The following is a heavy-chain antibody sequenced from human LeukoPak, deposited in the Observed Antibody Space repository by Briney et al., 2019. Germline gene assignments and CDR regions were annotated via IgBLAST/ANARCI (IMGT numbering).Heavy chain of an antibody. D-gene: IGHD3-10*01. CDR1: GYSISSGFH. CDR2: IYHNGST. J-gene: IGHJ3*02. Sequence: SETLSLTCTVSGYSISSGFHWGWIRQPPGKGLEWIGNIYHNGSTYYNPSLKGRVTMSVDTSKNHFSLMLGSVTAADTAVYYCAREVGWLHPAGAFDIWGQGTMVTVSS. CDR3: AREVGWLHPAGAFDI. V-gene: IGHV4-38-2*02.